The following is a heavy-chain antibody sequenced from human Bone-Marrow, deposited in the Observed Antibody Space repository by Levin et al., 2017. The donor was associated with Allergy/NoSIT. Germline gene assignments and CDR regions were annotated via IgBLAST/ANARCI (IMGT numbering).Heavy chain of an antibody. D-gene: IGHD1-26*01. CDR1: GFTFSSYA. Sequence: GGSLRLSCAASGFTFSSYAMHRVRQAPGKGLEWVAVISYDGSNKYYADSVKGRFTISRDNSKNTLYLQMNSLRAEDTAVYYCARVVGAPDYWGQGTLVTVSS. V-gene: IGHV3-30-3*01. CDR2: ISYDGSNK. J-gene: IGHJ4*02. CDR3: ARVVGAPDY.